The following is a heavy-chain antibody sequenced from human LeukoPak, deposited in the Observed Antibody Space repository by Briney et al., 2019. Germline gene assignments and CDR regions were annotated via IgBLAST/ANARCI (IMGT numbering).Heavy chain of an antibody. CDR3: ARATDTAMVTP. J-gene: IGHJ5*02. Sequence: GASVKVSCKASGYTFTSYDINWVRQATGQGLEWMGWMNPNSGNSGYAQKFQGRVTMTRNTSIGTAYMELSSLRSEDTAVYYCARATDTAMVTPWGQGTLVTVSS. D-gene: IGHD5-18*01. CDR2: MNPNSGNS. V-gene: IGHV1-8*01. CDR1: GYTFTSYD.